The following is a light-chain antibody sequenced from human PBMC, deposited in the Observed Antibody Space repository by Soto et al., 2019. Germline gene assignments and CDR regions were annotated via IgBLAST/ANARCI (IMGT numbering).Light chain of an antibody. CDR3: SSFAGNNNLV. Sequence: QSALTQPPSASGSPGQSVTISCTGTSSDVGGYNYVSWYQQHPGKAPKLMISEVSKRPSGVPDRFSGSKSGNTASLTVSGRHAEDEADYYCSSFAGNNNLVFGGGTKLTVL. CDR1: SSDVGGYNY. CDR2: EVS. V-gene: IGLV2-8*01. J-gene: IGLJ2*01.